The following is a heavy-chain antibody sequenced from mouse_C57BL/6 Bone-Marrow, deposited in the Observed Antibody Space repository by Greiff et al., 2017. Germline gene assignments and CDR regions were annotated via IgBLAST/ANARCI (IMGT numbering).Heavy chain of an antibody. CDR3: AREGPYYGSSYWYFDV. V-gene: IGHV5-4*01. CDR2: ISDGGSYT. CDR1: GFTFSSYA. D-gene: IGHD1-1*01. J-gene: IGHJ1*03. Sequence: EVKLVESGGGLVKPGGSLKLSCAASGFTFSSYAMSWVRQTPEKRLEWVATISDGGSYTYYPDNVKGRFTISRDNAKNNLYLQMSHLKSEDTAMYYCAREGPYYGSSYWYFDVWGTGTTVTVSS.